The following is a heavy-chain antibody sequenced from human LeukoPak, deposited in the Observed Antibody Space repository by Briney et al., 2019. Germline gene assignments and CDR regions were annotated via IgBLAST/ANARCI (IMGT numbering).Heavy chain of an antibody. V-gene: IGHV3-53*01. Sequence: GGSLRLSCAASGLTFTNTYMNWVRQAPGKGLEWVSVIFSGGSTYYTDSVKGRFTISRDNSKNTLYLQMNSLRVEDTAAYYCAGGNFGNLPFDYWGQGTLVTVSS. CDR2: IFSGGST. J-gene: IGHJ4*02. CDR3: AGGNFGNLPFDY. CDR1: GLTFTNTY. D-gene: IGHD4-23*01.